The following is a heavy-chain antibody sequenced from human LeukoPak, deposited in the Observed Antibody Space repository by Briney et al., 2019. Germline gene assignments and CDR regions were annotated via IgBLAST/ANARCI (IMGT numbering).Heavy chain of an antibody. J-gene: IGHJ3*02. D-gene: IGHD2-15*01. Sequence: GGSLRLSCAASGFTVSSNYMSWVRQAPGKGLEWVANIKQDGSEKYYVDSVKGRFTISRDNAKNSLYLQMNSLRAEDTAVYYCARDCSGGSCYRLRAFDIWGQGTMVTVSS. CDR1: GFTVSSNY. V-gene: IGHV3-7*01. CDR2: IKQDGSEK. CDR3: ARDCSGGSCYRLRAFDI.